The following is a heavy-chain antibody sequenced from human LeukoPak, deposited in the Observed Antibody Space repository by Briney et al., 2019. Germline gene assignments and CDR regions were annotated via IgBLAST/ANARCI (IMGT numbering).Heavy chain of an antibody. V-gene: IGHV4-59*01. J-gene: IGHJ4*02. Sequence: SETLSLTCTVSGGSISSYYWSWIRQPPGKGLEWIGYIYYSGSINYNPSLKSRVTISVDTSKNQFSLKLSSVTAADTAVYYCARERMGVFDYWGQGTLVTVSS. D-gene: IGHD3-16*01. CDR1: GGSISSYY. CDR2: IYYSGSI. CDR3: ARERMGVFDY.